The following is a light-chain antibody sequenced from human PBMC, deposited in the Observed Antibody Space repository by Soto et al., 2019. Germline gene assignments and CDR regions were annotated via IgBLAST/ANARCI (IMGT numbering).Light chain of an antibody. Sequence: IQMTQSPSSLSASVGDRVTITCRASQGVRDDVGWYQQKPGKAPKLLIYSASTLQSGFPSRFSGSGSGTDFTLTIMGLQPEDLATYCWLQESNYPLTFGGGTKVEIK. J-gene: IGKJ4*01. CDR1: QGVRDD. CDR3: LQESNYPLT. V-gene: IGKV1-6*01. CDR2: SAS.